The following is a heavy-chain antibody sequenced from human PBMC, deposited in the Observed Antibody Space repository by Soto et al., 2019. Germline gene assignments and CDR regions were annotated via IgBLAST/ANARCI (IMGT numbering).Heavy chain of an antibody. V-gene: IGHV3-73*01. D-gene: IGHD4-17*01. Sequence: GGSLRLSCAASGFTFSGSAMHWVRQASGKGLEWVGRIRSKANSYATAYAASVKGRFTISRDDSKNTAYLQMNSLKTEDTAVYYCTSSDYGDYAGYDYWGQGTLVTVSS. CDR3: TSSDYGDYAGYDY. CDR2: IRSKANSYAT. CDR1: GFTFSGSA. J-gene: IGHJ4*02.